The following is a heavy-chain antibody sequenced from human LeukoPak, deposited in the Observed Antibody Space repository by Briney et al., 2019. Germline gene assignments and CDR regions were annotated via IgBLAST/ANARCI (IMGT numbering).Heavy chain of an antibody. Sequence: PETLSLTCTVSGGSITSSSYYWGWIRQPPGKGLEWIGSIYYSGSTYYNPSLKSRVTISVDTSKSQFSLKLSSVTAADTAVYYCARIGIAVAGQNFDYWGQGTLVTVS. J-gene: IGHJ4*02. CDR2: IYYSGST. CDR1: GGSITSSSYY. V-gene: IGHV4-39*07. D-gene: IGHD6-19*01. CDR3: ARIGIAVAGQNFDY.